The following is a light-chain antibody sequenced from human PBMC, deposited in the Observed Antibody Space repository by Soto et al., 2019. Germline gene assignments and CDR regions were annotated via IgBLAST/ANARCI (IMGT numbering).Light chain of an antibody. CDR3: QKYGNPPPNA. J-gene: IGKJ2*01. CDR1: QSVSSSY. Sequence: EIVLTQSPGTLSLSPGERATLSCRASQSVSSSYLAWYQQKPGQAPRVLIYGASSRATGIPDRFSGSGSGTDFTLTISRLEPEDFAVYFCQKYGNPPPNAFGQGTKVEIK. V-gene: IGKV3-20*01. CDR2: GAS.